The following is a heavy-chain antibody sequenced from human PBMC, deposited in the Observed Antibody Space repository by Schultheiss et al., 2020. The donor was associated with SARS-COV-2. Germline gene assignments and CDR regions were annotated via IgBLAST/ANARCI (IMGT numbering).Heavy chain of an antibody. V-gene: IGHV3-21*03. J-gene: IGHJ4*02. CDR3: TREAFHDY. CDR2: ISSSSSYI. Sequence: GGSLRLSCAASGFTFDDYAMHWVRQAPGKGLEWVSSISSSSSYIYYADSVKGRFTISRDNSKNTLYLQMTSLKTEDTAMYYCTREAFHDYWGQGTLVTVSS. CDR1: GFTFDDYA.